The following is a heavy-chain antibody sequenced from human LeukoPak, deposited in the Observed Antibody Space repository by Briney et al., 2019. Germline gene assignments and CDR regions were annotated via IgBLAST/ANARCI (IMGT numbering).Heavy chain of an antibody. Sequence: GRSLRLSCAASGFTFSSYGMHWVRQAPGKGLEWVAVIWYDGSNKYYADSVKGRFTISRGNSKNTLYLQMNSLRAEDTAVYYCARGDFLFGGADYWGQGTLVTVSS. D-gene: IGHD2/OR15-2a*01. CDR2: IWYDGSNK. CDR1: GFTFSSYG. V-gene: IGHV3-33*01. J-gene: IGHJ4*02. CDR3: ARGDFLFGGADY.